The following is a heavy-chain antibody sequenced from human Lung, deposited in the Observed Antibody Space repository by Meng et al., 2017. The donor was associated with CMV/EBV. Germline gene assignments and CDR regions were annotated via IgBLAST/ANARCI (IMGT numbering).Heavy chain of an antibody. CDR2: IIPILVTA. Sequence: SCKASGGTFSSYAITWVRQAPGQGLEWVGGIIPILVTASYAQKFQGRVTIITDESTSTAYMELSSLRSEDTAVYYCARGPNWASSLQWGQGTLVTVSS. CDR3: ARGPNWASSLQ. J-gene: IGHJ4*02. D-gene: IGHD7-27*01. V-gene: IGHV1-69*05. CDR1: GGTFSSYA.